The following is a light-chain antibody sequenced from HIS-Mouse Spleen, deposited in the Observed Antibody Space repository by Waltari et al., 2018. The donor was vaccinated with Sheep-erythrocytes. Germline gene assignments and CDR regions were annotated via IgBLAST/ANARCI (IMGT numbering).Light chain of an antibody. CDR1: SSNIGNNA. CDR3: AAWDDSLNGVV. CDR2: SDD. V-gene: IGLV1-36*01. J-gene: IGLJ3*02. Sequence: QSVLTQPPSVSEAPRQRVTIPCSGSSSNIGNNAVNWYQQLPGKAPKLLIYSDDLLPSGVSDRFSGSKSGTSASLAISGLQSEDEADYYCAAWDDSLNGVVFGGGTKLTVL.